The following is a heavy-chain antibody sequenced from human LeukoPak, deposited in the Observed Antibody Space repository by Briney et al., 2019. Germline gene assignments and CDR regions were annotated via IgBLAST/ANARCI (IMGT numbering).Heavy chain of an antibody. CDR2: INPNSGSA. CDR3: ARQGDLFDY. V-gene: IGHV1-2*06. Sequence: EVAVKVSCKASGYTFTGYYMHWVGQAPGQGLEWMGRINPNSGSANYAQKLKGRVTMTRDTSISTAYMELSRLRSDDTAVYYCARQGDLFDYWGQGTLVTVSS. J-gene: IGHJ4*02. CDR1: GYTFTGYY. D-gene: IGHD3-10*01.